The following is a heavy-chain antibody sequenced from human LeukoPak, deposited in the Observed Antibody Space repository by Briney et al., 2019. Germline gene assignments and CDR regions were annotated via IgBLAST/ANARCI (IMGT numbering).Heavy chain of an antibody. D-gene: IGHD3-10*01. CDR3: ARTSLYYYGSGSSHYFDY. CDR1: GGSFSGYY. J-gene: IGHJ4*02. Sequence: KPSETLSLTCAVYGGSFSGYYWSWIRQPPGKGLEWIGEINHSGSTNYNPSLKSRVTISVDRSKNQFSLKLSSVTAADTAVYYCARTSLYYYGSGSSHYFDYWGQGTLVTVSS. CDR2: INHSGST. V-gene: IGHV4-34*01.